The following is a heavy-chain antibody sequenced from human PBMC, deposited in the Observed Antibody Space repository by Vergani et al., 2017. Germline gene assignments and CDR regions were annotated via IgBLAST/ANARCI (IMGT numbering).Heavy chain of an antibody. Sequence: QVKLQESGPGLVKPSETLSLTCTVSGASVNSYYWSWIRQPPGKGLEWMGYVSFRGDTLYDPSVKGRMTISLNTSSNQFSLKLSSVTAADTAVYYCAREGTHDYSNYYYYYYMDVWGKGP. J-gene: IGHJ6*03. CDR3: AREGTHDYSNYYYYYYMDV. V-gene: IGHV4-59*02. CDR2: VSFRGDT. D-gene: IGHD4-11*01. CDR1: GASVNSYY.